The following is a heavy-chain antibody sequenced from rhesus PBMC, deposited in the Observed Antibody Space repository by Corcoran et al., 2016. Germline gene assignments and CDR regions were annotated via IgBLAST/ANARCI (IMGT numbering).Heavy chain of an antibody. D-gene: IGHD4-23*01. J-gene: IGHJ4*01. CDR3: ARDRGYSNYGDY. CDR2: IYGGSGST. Sequence: QVQLQESGPGVVKPSETLSLTCAVSGGSISGYYLWSWIRQPPGKGLEWIGYIYGGSGSTSYNPSLKSRVIISIEPSKNQFSLKLSSVTAADTAVYYCARDRGYSNYGDYWGQGVLVTVSS. V-gene: IGHV4S7*01. CDR1: GGSISGYYL.